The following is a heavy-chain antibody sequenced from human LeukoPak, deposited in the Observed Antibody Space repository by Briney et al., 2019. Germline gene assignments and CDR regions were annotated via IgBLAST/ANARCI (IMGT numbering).Heavy chain of an antibody. CDR2: IYSGGST. CDR3: ARERRPPGYYHGMDV. J-gene: IGHJ6*02. Sequence: PSETLSLTCTVSGGSISSSSYQWGWIRQPPGKGLEWVSVIYSGGSTYYADSVKGRFTISRDNSKNTLYLQMNSLRAEDTAVYYCARERRPPGYYHGMDVWGQGTTVTVSS. V-gene: IGHV3-66*01. CDR1: GGSISSSSYQ.